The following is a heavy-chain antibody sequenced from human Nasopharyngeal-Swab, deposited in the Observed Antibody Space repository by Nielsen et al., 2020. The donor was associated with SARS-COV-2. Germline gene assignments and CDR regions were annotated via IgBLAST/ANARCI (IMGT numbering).Heavy chain of an antibody. Sequence: SETLSLTCTVSGGSISSSSYYWGWTRQPPGKGLEWIGSIYYSGSTYYNPSLKSRVTISVDTSKNQFSLKLSSVTAADTAVYYCARHLRDGVVVAAPYYFDYWGQGTLVTVSS. CDR1: GGSISSSSYY. V-gene: IGHV4-39*01. D-gene: IGHD2-15*01. J-gene: IGHJ4*02. CDR3: ARHLRDGVVVAAPYYFDY. CDR2: IYYSGST.